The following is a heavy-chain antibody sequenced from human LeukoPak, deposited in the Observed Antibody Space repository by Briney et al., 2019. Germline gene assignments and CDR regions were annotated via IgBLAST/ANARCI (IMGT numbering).Heavy chain of an antibody. D-gene: IGHD5-18*01. J-gene: IGHJ4*02. CDR1: GFTFSSAA. CDR2: ISNSGANT. V-gene: IGHV3-23*01. Sequence: GGSLRLSCEASGFTFSSAAMTWVRQAPGKGLQWVSLISNSGANTYYADSVKGRFTISRDDSKNTLYLLMDSLRAEDTAVYYCAKDIQAANWGQGTLVTVSS. CDR3: AKDIQAAN.